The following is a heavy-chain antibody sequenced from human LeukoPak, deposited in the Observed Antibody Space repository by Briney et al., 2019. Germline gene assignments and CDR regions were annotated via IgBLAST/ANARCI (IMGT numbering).Heavy chain of an antibody. CDR2: IHDSGST. J-gene: IGHJ5*02. V-gene: IGHV4-59*08. CDR1: GGSIGSYY. D-gene: IGHD3-3*01. Sequence: PSETLSLTCTVSGGSIGSYYWSWIRQPPGKGLEWIGYIHDSGSTNYNPSLKSRVTISVDTSKNQFSLMLYSLTAADTAVYYCARRPIFGGWFAPWGQGTLVTVSS. CDR3: ARRPIFGGWFAP.